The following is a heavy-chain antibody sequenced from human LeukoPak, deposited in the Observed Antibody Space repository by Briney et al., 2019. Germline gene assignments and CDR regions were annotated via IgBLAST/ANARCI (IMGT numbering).Heavy chain of an antibody. CDR3: ARLYSYGFSAVDY. J-gene: IGHJ4*02. CDR2: IYYSGST. D-gene: IGHD5-18*01. Sequence: SETLSLTCTVSGGSISSYYWSWIRQPPGKGLEWIGYIYYSGSTNYNPSLKSRVTISVDTSKNQFSLKLSSVTDADTAVYYCARLYSYGFSAVDYWGQGTLVTVSS. CDR1: GGSISSYY. V-gene: IGHV4-59*08.